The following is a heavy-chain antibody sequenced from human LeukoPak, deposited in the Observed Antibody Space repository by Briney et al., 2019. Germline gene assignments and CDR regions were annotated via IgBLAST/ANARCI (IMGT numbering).Heavy chain of an antibody. Sequence: GGSLRLSCAASGFTFSSYVMSWVRQAPGKGLEWVSGISNSGGSTHYADSVKGRFTISRDNSKNTLYLQMNSLRAEDTAVYYCARDDYGSGSYYYHWGQGTLITVSS. J-gene: IGHJ5*02. CDR2: ISNSGGST. V-gene: IGHV3-23*01. D-gene: IGHD3-10*01. CDR3: ARDDYGSGSYYYH. CDR1: GFTFSSYV.